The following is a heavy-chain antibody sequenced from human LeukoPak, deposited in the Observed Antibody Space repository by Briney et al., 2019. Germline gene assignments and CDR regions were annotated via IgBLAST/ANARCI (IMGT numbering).Heavy chain of an antibody. CDR1: GFTFSTYW. J-gene: IGHJ4*02. CDR3: ARDHPITMVRGSNTAFDY. Sequence: GGSLRLSCAASGFTFSTYWMSCVRQAPGKGLEWVANIKQDGSEKYYVDSVKGRFTISRDNAKNSLYLQMNSLRAEDTAVYYCARDHPITMVRGSNTAFDYWGQGTLVTVSS. V-gene: IGHV3-7*03. CDR2: IKQDGSEK. D-gene: IGHD3-10*01.